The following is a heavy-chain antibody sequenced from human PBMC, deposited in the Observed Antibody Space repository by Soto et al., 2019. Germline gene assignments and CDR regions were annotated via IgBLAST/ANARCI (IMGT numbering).Heavy chain of an antibody. CDR1: GYTFTSYC. Sequence: ASVKVSCKASGYTFTSYCISWVRQAPGQGLEWMGWISAYNGNTNYAQKLQGRVTMTTDTSTSTAYMELRSLRSDDTAVYYCAREVRYFDWPHYFDYWGQGTLVTVSS. D-gene: IGHD3-9*01. CDR2: ISAYNGNT. CDR3: AREVRYFDWPHYFDY. J-gene: IGHJ4*02. V-gene: IGHV1-18*01.